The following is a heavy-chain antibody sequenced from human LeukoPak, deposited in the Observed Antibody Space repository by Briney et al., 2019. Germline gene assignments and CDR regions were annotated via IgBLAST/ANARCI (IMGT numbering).Heavy chain of an antibody. CDR3: ARAHGGSGYYLPLDY. Sequence: GGPLRLSCAASGFTFSTCGMNWVRQAPGKGLEWVSYISSSSGTIYYADSVKGRSTISRDNARESLYLQMNSLRDEDTAVYYCARAHGGSGYYLPLDYWGQGTLVTVSS. J-gene: IGHJ4*02. V-gene: IGHV3-48*02. CDR1: GFTFSTCG. CDR2: ISSSSGTI. D-gene: IGHD3-22*01.